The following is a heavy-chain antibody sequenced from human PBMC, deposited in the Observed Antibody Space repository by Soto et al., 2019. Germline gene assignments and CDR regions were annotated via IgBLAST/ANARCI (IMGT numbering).Heavy chain of an antibody. J-gene: IGHJ6*02. CDR2: ISAYNGNT. Sequence: KVGCKASGYSFTSYGISWVRQAPGQGLEWMGWISAYNGNTNYAQKLQGRVTMTTDTSTSTAYMELRSLRSDDTAVYYCARASSSGGSSLYYYYGMDVWGQGTTVTVSS. V-gene: IGHV1-18*04. CDR1: GYSFTSYG. D-gene: IGHD2-15*01. CDR3: ARASSSGGSSLYYYYGMDV.